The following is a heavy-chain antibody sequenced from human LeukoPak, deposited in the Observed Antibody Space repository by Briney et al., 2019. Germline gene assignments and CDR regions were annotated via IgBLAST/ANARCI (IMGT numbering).Heavy chain of an antibody. CDR3: ARDGFTATMIVEGYLDY. Sequence: PGGSLRLSCAASGFTFSSYGMHWVRQAPGKGLEWVAVIWYDGSNKYYADSVKGRFTISRDNSKNTLYLQMNSLRAEDTAVYYCARDGFTATMIVEGYLDYWGQGTLVTVSS. CDR1: GFTFSSYG. J-gene: IGHJ4*02. D-gene: IGHD3-22*01. V-gene: IGHV3-33*01. CDR2: IWYDGSNK.